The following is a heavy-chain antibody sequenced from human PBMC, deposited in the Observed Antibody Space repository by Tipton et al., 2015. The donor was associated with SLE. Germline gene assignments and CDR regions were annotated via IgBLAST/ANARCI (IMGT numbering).Heavy chain of an antibody. Sequence: TLSLTCAVRGVSFGGYYWTWIRHPPGKGLEWIGEIKHDGSTNYNPSLKSRVTISLDTSKNQFSLKVNSVTAADMAVYDCSRSPRALNYHYALDVWGQGTVVTVSS. V-gene: IGHV4-34*01. CDR1: GVSFGGYY. J-gene: IGHJ3*01. D-gene: IGHD1-7*01. CDR3: SRSPRALNYHYALDV. CDR2: IKHDGST.